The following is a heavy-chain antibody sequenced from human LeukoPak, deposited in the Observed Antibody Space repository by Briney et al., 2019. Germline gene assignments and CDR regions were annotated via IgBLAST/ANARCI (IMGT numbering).Heavy chain of an antibody. Sequence: GGSLRLSCAASGFTFSNYAMRWVRQAPGKGLEWVSGINWNGGSTDYTHSVKGRFTISRDNAKNSLYLQMNSLRAEDTAVYYCARQGSNSYGLGFDYWGQGTLVTVSS. J-gene: IGHJ4*02. CDR3: ARQGSNSYGLGFDY. V-gene: IGHV3-20*04. D-gene: IGHD5-18*01. CDR1: GFTFSNYA. CDR2: INWNGGST.